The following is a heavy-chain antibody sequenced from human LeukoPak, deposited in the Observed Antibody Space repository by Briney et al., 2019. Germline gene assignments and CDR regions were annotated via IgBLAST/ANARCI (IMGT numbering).Heavy chain of an antibody. CDR2: IYYSGST. V-gene: IGHV4-39*07. CDR3: ARDGYSGSDAL. Sequence: PSETLSLTCTVSGGSIRGSNYYWGWLRQPPGKGLEWIGSIYYSGSTYYNPSLKSRVTISVDTSKNQFSLKLSSVTAADTAVYYCARDGYSGSDALWGQGTLVTVSS. J-gene: IGHJ4*02. D-gene: IGHD5-12*01. CDR1: GGSIRGSNYY.